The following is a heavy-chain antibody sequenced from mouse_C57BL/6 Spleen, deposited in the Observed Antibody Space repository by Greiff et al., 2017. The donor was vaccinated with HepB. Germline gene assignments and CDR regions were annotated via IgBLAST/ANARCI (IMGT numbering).Heavy chain of an antibody. CDR3: ARERNYGSSFDY. V-gene: IGHV1-26*01. Sequence: EVQLQQSGPELVKPGASVKISCKASGYTFTDYYMNWVKQSHGKSLEWIGDINPNNGGTSYNQKFKGKATLTVDKSSSTAYMELRSLTSEDSAVYYCARERNYGSSFDYWGQGTTLTVSS. J-gene: IGHJ2*01. CDR1: GYTFTDYY. D-gene: IGHD1-1*01. CDR2: INPNNGGT.